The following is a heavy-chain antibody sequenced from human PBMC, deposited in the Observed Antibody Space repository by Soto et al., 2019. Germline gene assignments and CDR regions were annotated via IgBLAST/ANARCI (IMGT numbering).Heavy chain of an antibody. V-gene: IGHV3-9*01. CDR2: ISWNSDSI. Sequence: DVQLVESGGGLVQPGRSLRLSCAASGFTFDDYGMHWVRQVPGKRLEWVSGISWNSDSIDYADSVKGRFTISRDNAKNSVYLQMNSLRTEDTALYYCAKGWYGDYVHPSLYYYSYIDVWGKGTAVTVSS. CDR3: AKGWYGDYVHPSLYYYSYIDV. D-gene: IGHD4-17*01. CDR1: GFTFDDYG. J-gene: IGHJ6*03.